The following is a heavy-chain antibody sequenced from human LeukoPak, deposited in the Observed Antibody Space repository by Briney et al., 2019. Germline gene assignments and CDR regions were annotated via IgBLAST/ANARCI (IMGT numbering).Heavy chain of an antibody. Sequence: SVKVSCKASGGTFSSYAISWVRQAPGQGLEWMGGITPIFGTANYAQKFQGRVTITTDESTSTAYMELSSLRSEDTAVYYCARDPTITGPHDAFDIWGQGTMATVSS. J-gene: IGHJ3*02. CDR3: ARDPTITGPHDAFDI. V-gene: IGHV1-69*05. D-gene: IGHD1-20*01. CDR2: ITPIFGTA. CDR1: GGTFSSYA.